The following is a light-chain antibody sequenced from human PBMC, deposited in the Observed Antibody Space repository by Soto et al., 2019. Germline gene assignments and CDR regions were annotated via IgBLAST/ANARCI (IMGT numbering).Light chain of an antibody. Sequence: EIVMTQSPATLSVSPGERATLFCRASQSVSSNLAWYQQSPGQAPRLLIYRASTRATGIPARFSGSGSGTEFTLTISSLQSEDFAIYYCQQYNNWLTFGGGTKVEIK. CDR1: QSVSSN. CDR3: QQYNNWLT. V-gene: IGKV3-15*01. CDR2: RAS. J-gene: IGKJ4*01.